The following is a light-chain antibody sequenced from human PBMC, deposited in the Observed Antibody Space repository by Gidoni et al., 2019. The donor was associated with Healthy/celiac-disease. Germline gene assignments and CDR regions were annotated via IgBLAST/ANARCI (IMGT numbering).Light chain of an antibody. J-gene: IGKJ4*01. CDR2: DAS. CDR1: QSVSSY. CDR3: QQRSNWPLT. V-gene: IGKV3-11*01. Sequence: EIVLTQSPATLSLSPGDRATLSCRASQSVSSYLAWYQQKPGQAPRLPIYDASNRSTGIPARFSGSGSCTDFPLTIISLEPEDFAVYYCQQRSNWPLTFGGXTKVEIK.